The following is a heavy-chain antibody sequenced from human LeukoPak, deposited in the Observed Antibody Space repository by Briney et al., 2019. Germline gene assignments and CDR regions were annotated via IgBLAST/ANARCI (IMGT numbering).Heavy chain of an antibody. CDR3: ARRLLYYYDSSGYFDY. J-gene: IGHJ4*02. Sequence: GESLKISCKGSGYSFTSYWIGWVRQMLGKGLEWMGIIYPGDSDTRYSPSFQGQVTISADKSISTAYLQWSSLKASDTAMYYCARRLLYYYDSSGYFDYWGQGTLVTVSS. D-gene: IGHD3-22*01. CDR2: IYPGDSDT. V-gene: IGHV5-51*01. CDR1: GYSFTSYW.